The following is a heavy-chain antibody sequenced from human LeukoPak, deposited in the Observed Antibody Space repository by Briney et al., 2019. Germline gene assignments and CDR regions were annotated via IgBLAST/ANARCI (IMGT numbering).Heavy chain of an antibody. V-gene: IGHV4-59*08. D-gene: IGHD6-6*01. CDR1: GGSISSYY. CDR3: ARQKIAARINWFDP. Sequence: SETLSLTCTVSGGSISSYYWSWIRQPPGKGLEWIGYIYYSGSTNYNPSLKSRVTISVDTSKNQFSLKLSSVTAADTAVHYCARQKIAARINWFDPWGQGTLVTVSS. J-gene: IGHJ5*02. CDR2: IYYSGST.